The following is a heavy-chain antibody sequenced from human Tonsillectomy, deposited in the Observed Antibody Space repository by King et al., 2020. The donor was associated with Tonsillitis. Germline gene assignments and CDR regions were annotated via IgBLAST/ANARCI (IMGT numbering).Heavy chain of an antibody. V-gene: IGHV4-39*01. CDR3: ARYGSGTFDY. CDR1: GGSISSSDHY. J-gene: IGHJ4*02. Sequence: QLQESGPGVVKPSETLSLTCTVSGGSISSSDHYWAWIRQPPGKGLGWLGYMYYSGTIFYLPSLKSRITISGGTSENRFALKLGSVTAADTAVYFCARYGSGTFDYWGQGALVTVSS. D-gene: IGHD6-19*01. CDR2: MYYSGTI.